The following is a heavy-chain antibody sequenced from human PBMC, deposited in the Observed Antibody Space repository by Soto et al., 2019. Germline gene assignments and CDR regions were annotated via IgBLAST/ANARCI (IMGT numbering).Heavy chain of an antibody. CDR2: IYYTGNP. Sequence: QVQLQESGPGLVKPSQTLSLTCTVSGASISGGDYYWTWIRQPPGKGLEWIGSIYYTGNPYSNPSLASRLSISADTSNNHFALRLTSVTAPDTAIYYCARATYDSSTYYLDYWGQGTLVTVSS. CDR1: GASISGGDYY. D-gene: IGHD3-22*01. J-gene: IGHJ4*02. CDR3: ARATYDSSTYYLDY. V-gene: IGHV4-30-4*01.